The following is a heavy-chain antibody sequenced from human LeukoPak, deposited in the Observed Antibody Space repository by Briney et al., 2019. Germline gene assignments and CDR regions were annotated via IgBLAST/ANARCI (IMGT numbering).Heavy chain of an antibody. V-gene: IGHV4-38-2*02. CDR1: GYSLSSGYY. CDR3: ARDSRFGEGEIDY. J-gene: IGHJ4*02. D-gene: IGHD3-10*01. Sequence: PSETLSLTCTVSGYSLSSGYYWGWIRQPPGRGLEWIASIYHSGSTYYNPSLKSRFTISVDTSNNQFSLKLSSVTAADTAVYYCARDSRFGEGEIDYWGQGTLVTVS. CDR2: IYHSGST.